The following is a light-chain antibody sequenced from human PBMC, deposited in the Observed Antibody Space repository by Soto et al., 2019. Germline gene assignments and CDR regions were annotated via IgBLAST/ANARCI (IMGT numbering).Light chain of an antibody. CDR3: SSYTSTSTVV. Sequence: QSALTQPASVSGSPGQSITISCTGTSSDVGGYNYVSWYQHHPGKAPNLMIYDVSNRPSGVSNRFSGSKSDNTASLTISGRQAEDEADYYCSSYTSTSTVVFGGGTKLTVL. CDR1: SSDVGGYNY. J-gene: IGLJ2*01. V-gene: IGLV2-14*03. CDR2: DVS.